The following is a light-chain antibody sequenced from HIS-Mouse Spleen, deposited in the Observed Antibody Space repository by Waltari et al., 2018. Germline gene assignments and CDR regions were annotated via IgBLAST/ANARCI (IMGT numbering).Light chain of an antibody. CDR3: CSYAGSSTWV. J-gene: IGLJ3*02. V-gene: IGLV2-23*01. CDR2: EGS. CDR1: SRDVGRYNL. Sequence: QSALTQPAPVSGSPGQSITIPCTGTSRDVGRYNLVPWYQQPPGKAPKLMIYEGSKRPSGVSNRFSGSKSGNTASLTISGLQAEDEADYYCCSYAGSSTWVFGGGTKLTVL.